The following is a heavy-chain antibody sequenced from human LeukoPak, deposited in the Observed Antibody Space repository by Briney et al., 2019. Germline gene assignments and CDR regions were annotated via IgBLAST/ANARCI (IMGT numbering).Heavy chain of an antibody. CDR1: GYTFTNDY. CDR2: INPRDGSA. Sequence: SVKVSCKAPGYTFTNDYIHWVRQAAGQGLEWMGIINPRDGSATYAQKFHGRVTMTSDTSTRTVYMDMSSLRSEDTAVYYCARVPIVAAIGGAFDIWGHGTLVTVSS. V-gene: IGHV1-46*01. D-gene: IGHD5-12*01. CDR3: ARVPIVAAIGGAFDI. J-gene: IGHJ3*02.